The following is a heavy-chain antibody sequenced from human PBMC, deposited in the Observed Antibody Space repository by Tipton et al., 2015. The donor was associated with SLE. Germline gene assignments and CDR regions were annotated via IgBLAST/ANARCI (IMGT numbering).Heavy chain of an antibody. CDR1: GYSISSGYY. Sequence: TLSLTCAVSGYSISSGYYWGWIRQPPGKGLEWIGSIYHSGSTNYNASLKSRVTISLDTSENQFSLKLSSVTAADTAVYFCARGERPGGRSVRAVNKSYYMDVWGKGTTVTVSS. J-gene: IGHJ6*03. CDR3: ARGERPGGRSVRAVNKSYYMDV. CDR2: IYHSGST. V-gene: IGHV4-38-2*01. D-gene: IGHD1-26*01.